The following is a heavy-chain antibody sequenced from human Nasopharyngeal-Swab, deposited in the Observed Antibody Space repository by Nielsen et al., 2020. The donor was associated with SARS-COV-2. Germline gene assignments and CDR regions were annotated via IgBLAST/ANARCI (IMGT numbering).Heavy chain of an antibody. D-gene: IGHD3-10*01. V-gene: IGHV1-8*01. Sequence: ASVKVSCKASGYTFTGYDINWVRQATGQGLEWMGWMNPNSGNTGYAQKFQGRVTMTRNTSISTAYMELSSLRSEDTAVYYCARDRGLAEPSLGDYWGQGTLVTVSS. CDR3: ARDRGLAEPSLGDY. CDR1: GYTFTGYD. CDR2: MNPNSGNT. J-gene: IGHJ4*02.